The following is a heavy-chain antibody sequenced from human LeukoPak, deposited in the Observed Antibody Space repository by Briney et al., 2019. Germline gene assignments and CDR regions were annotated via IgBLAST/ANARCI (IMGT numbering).Heavy chain of an antibody. Sequence: GGSLRLSCAASGFTFSSYSMNWVRQAPGKGLEWVSSISSSSSYIYYADSVKGRFTISRDNAKNSLYLQMNSLRAEDTAVYYCASPGALDYYGVDVWGQGTTVTVSS. CDR1: GFTFSSYS. CDR2: ISSSSSYI. D-gene: IGHD7-27*01. V-gene: IGHV3-21*01. CDR3: ASPGALDYYGVDV. J-gene: IGHJ6*02.